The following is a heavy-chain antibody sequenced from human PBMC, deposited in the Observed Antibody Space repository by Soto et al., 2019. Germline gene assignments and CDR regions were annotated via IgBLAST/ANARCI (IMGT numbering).Heavy chain of an antibody. Sequence: GGSLRLSCAASGFTFSAFGMSWVRQAPGKGLEWVSVISGSGDATYYAASVKGRFILSRDNSKNILYLQMNSLTVADTAVYYCARDFERSAIGPWGQGTSVTVSS. CDR2: ISGSGDAT. J-gene: IGHJ5*02. D-gene: IGHD3-9*01. CDR3: ARDFERSAIGP. V-gene: IGHV3-23*01. CDR1: GFTFSAFG.